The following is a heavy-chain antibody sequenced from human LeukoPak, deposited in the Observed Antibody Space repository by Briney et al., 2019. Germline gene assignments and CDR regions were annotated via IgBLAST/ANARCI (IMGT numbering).Heavy chain of an antibody. Sequence: SETLSLTCAVYGGSFSGYYWSWIRQPPGKGLEWIGEINHSGSTNYNPSLKSRVTISVDTSKNQFSLKLSSVTAADTAAYYCARGGITVTYQSFDYWGQGTLVTVSS. D-gene: IGHD4-11*01. J-gene: IGHJ4*02. CDR1: GGSFSGYY. CDR2: INHSGST. V-gene: IGHV4-34*01. CDR3: ARGGITVTYQSFDY.